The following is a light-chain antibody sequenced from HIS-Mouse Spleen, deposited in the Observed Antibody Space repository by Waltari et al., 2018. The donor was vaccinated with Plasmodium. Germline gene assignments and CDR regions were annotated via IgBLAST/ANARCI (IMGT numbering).Light chain of an antibody. CDR2: EGS. CDR3: CSYAGSSTLV. V-gene: IGLV2-23*01. J-gene: IGLJ3*02. Sequence: PGQSITISCTGTSSDVGSYNLVSWYQQHPGKSPKLMIYEGSKRPSGVSNRVSGSKAGNTASLTIAGHQAEDEADYYCCSYAGSSTLVFGGGTKLTVL. CDR1: SSDVGSYNL.